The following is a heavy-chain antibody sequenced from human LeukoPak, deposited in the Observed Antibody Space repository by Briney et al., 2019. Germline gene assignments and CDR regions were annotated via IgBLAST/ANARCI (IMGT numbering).Heavy chain of an antibody. Sequence: PSETLSLTCTVSGGSVSSNSYYWSWIRQPPGKGLEWIGYIYSSGSTNYNPSLKSRVTISVDTSKNQFSLKLSSVTAADTAVYYCARGLPVFDPWGQGTLVTVSS. CDR3: ARGLPVFDP. J-gene: IGHJ5*02. V-gene: IGHV4-61*01. CDR2: IYSSGST. CDR1: GGSVSSNSYY.